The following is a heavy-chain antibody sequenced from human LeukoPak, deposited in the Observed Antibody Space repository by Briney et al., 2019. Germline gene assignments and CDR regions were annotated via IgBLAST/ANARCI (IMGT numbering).Heavy chain of an antibody. D-gene: IGHD6-19*01. CDR2: ISDSGGIT. J-gene: IGHJ4*02. CDR1: GFSFSNLA. Sequence: QPGGSLRLSCVASGFSFSNLAMGWVRPAPGNGLEWVSVISDSGGITYYADSVKGRFTISRDNSSNTLYLQMNSLRVDDTAVYYCAKDARRYSGWYFFDHWGQGTLVTVSS. CDR3: AKDARRYSGWYFFDH. V-gene: IGHV3-23*01.